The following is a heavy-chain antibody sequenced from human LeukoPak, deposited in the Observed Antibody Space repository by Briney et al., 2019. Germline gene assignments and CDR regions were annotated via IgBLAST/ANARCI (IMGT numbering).Heavy chain of an antibody. CDR3: ASQITISYYFDC. Sequence: GGSLRLSCAASEFSFSNRWMSWVRQAPGKGLEWVANIKQDGREKYYVDSVKGRFTISRDNAKNSLYLQMNSLRAEDTAVYYCASQITISYYFDCWGQGTLVTVSS. J-gene: IGHJ4*02. CDR2: IKQDGREK. D-gene: IGHD3-10*01. V-gene: IGHV3-7*01. CDR1: EFSFSNRW.